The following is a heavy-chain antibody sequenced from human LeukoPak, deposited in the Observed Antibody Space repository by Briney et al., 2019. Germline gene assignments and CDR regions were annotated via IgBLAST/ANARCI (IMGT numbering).Heavy chain of an antibody. D-gene: IGHD2-21*01. Sequence: GASVKVSCKASGYTFTNYYMHWVRQAPGQGLEWMGMINPSISSRTYAQKFQGRVTVTSDTSTSTVYMEVSSLRSEDTAIYYCARSGMWFSTNDWGQGTLVTVSS. J-gene: IGHJ4*02. CDR1: GYTFTNYY. V-gene: IGHV1-46*01. CDR3: ARSGMWFSTND. CDR2: INPSISSR.